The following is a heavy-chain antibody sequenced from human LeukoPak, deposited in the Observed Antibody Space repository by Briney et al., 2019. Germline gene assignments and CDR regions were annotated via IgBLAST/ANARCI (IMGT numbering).Heavy chain of an antibody. Sequence: KPSETLSLTCTVSGGSISSYYWSWIRQPPGKGLEWIGYIYYSGSTNYNPSLKSRVTISVDTSKNQFSLKLSSVTAADTAVYYCAREGYGDNWFDPWGQGTLVTVSS. V-gene: IGHV4-59*12. CDR3: AREGYGDNWFDP. J-gene: IGHJ5*02. D-gene: IGHD4-17*01. CDR1: GGSISSYY. CDR2: IYYSGST.